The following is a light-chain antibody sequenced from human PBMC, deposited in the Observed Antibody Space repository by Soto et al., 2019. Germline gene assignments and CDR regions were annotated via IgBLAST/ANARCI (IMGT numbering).Light chain of an antibody. CDR3: MQGVETPFT. V-gene: IGKV2-28*01. Sequence: DIVMTQSPLSLPVTPGEAASISCRSSESLLFTNGYNYLDWYVQKPGQSPQLLIYLGSHRAPGVPDRFSSSGSGTDFTLKSSRVEAEDVGFYYCMQGVETPFTFGPGTKVDIK. J-gene: IGKJ3*01. CDR1: ESLLFTNGYNY. CDR2: LGS.